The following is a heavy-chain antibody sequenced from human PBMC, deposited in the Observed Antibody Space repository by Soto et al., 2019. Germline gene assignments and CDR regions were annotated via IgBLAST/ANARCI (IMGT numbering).Heavy chain of an antibody. D-gene: IGHD3-22*01. CDR1: GYSFTRHW. CDR2: IYPADSDA. V-gene: IGHV5-51*01. Sequence: GESLKISCKADGYSFTRHWIGWVRQVPGRGLEWVAVIYPADSDARYSPSFRGRGTISADKSISTAYLQWSSLKASDTAMYYCARRSRDYYDSSGYAAFDIWGQGTMVTVSS. CDR3: ARRSRDYYDSSGYAAFDI. J-gene: IGHJ3*02.